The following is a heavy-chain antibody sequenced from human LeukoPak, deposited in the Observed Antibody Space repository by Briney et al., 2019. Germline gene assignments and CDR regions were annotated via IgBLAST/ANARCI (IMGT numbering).Heavy chain of an antibody. V-gene: IGHV3-23*01. CDR3: ARAPEWLIFDY. J-gene: IGHJ4*02. CDR1: GFTFSSYA. D-gene: IGHD6-19*01. Sequence: PGGSLRLSCAASGFTFSSYAMSWVRQAPGKGLELVSAITGSGGSTYYADSVKGRFTISRDNSDNTLYLQMNSLRAEDTAVYYCARAPEWLIFDYWGQGTLVTVSS. CDR2: ITGSGGST.